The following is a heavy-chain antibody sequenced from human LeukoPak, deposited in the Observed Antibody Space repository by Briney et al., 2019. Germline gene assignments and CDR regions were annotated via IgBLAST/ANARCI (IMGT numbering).Heavy chain of an antibody. CDR2: IYYSGST. CDR1: GGSFSGYY. D-gene: IGHD3-22*01. CDR3: ARHCITMIVGSCTSDY. J-gene: IGHJ4*02. Sequence: SETLSLTCAVYGGSFSGYYWSWIRQPPGKGLEWIGSIYYSGSTYYNPSLKSRVTISVDTSKNQFSLKLSSVTAADTAVYYCARHCITMIVGSCTSDYWGQGTLVTVSS. V-gene: IGHV4-34*01.